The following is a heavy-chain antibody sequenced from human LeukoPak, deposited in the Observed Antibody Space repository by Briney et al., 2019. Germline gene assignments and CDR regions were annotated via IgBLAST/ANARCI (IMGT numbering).Heavy chain of an antibody. CDR2: IYYSGST. V-gene: IGHV4-59*08. Sequence: PETLSLTCTVSGGSISSYYWSWIRQPPGKGLEWIGYIYYSGSTNYNPSLKSRVTISVDTSKNQFSLKLSSVTAADTAVYYCARHGGGYNLWYFDYWGQGTLVTVSS. CDR1: GGSISSYY. CDR3: ARHGGGYNLWYFDY. D-gene: IGHD5-24*01. J-gene: IGHJ4*02.